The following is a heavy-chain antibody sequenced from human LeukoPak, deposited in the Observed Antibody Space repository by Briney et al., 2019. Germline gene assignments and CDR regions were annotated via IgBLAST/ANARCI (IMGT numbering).Heavy chain of an antibody. CDR2: INTDGSST. Sequence: GGSLRLSCVASGFTFTRYWMHWVRQVPGKGLVWVSRINTDGSSTSYADSVKGRFTIYRDNAKNTLYLQMDSLRTDDTAVYYCATPWSYWGQGILVTVSS. D-gene: IGHD3-3*01. CDR1: GFTFTRYW. J-gene: IGHJ4*02. CDR3: ATPWSY. V-gene: IGHV3-74*01.